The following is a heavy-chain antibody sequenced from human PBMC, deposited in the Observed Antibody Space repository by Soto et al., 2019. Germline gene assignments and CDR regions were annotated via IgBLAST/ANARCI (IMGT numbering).Heavy chain of an antibody. CDR1: GFTFSSYS. J-gene: IGHJ4*02. Sequence: GGSLRLSCAASGFTFSSYSMNWVRQAPGKGLEWVSYISSSSSTIYYADSVKGRFTISRDNAKNSLYLQMNSLRDEDTAVYYCARGPQLTYYYDSSGYYFYYWGQGTLVTVSS. V-gene: IGHV3-48*02. D-gene: IGHD3-22*01. CDR2: ISSSSSTI. CDR3: ARGPQLTYYYDSSGYYFYY.